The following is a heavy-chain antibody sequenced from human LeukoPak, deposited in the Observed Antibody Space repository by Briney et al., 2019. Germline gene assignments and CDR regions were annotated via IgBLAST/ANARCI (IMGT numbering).Heavy chain of an antibody. Sequence: PSGTLSLTCAVSGGSISSSYWWSWVRQPPGKGLEWIGEIYHSGSTTYNPSLKSRVTISVDKSKNQFSLRLTSVTAADTAVYFCARATPQYYYDGSGDAFDIWGQGTMVTVSS. J-gene: IGHJ3*02. D-gene: IGHD3-22*01. CDR3: ARATPQYYYDGSGDAFDI. CDR2: IYHSGST. V-gene: IGHV4-4*02. CDR1: GGSISSSYW.